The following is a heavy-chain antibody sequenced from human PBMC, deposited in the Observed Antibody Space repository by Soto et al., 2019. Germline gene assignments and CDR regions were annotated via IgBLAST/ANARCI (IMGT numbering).Heavy chain of an antibody. CDR3: ARIEMASIK. J-gene: IGHJ4*02. Sequence: LSLTCSVSGASIRSGGYYLSWLRQSPGKGLEWIGHIYYTGSTFYSPSLKSRLTISLDTSKNQFSLDLRSVTAADTAMYYCARIEMASIKWGRGTQVTVSS. CDR2: IYYTGST. CDR1: GASIRSGGYY. V-gene: IGHV4-31*03.